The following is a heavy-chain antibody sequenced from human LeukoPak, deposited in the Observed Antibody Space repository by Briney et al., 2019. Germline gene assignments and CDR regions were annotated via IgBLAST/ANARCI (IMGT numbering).Heavy chain of an antibody. V-gene: IGHV3-48*02. Sequence: PGGSLRLSCAASGFAFNTYSMNWVRQAPGKGLEWVSSISSSTTTIYYADSVRGRFTISRDNAKNSLFLQMNSLRDEDTAVYYCARRQFWEMATDYWGQGTLVTVSS. J-gene: IGHJ4*02. D-gene: IGHD5-24*01. CDR1: GFAFNTYS. CDR3: ARRQFWEMATDY. CDR2: ISSSTTTI.